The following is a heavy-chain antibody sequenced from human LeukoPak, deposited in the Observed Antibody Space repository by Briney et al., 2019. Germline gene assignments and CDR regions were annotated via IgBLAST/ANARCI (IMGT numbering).Heavy chain of an antibody. CDR2: INSNGVKT. CDR1: GFTFSTCP. CDR3: ARDLAGHYYGSGSSFDY. J-gene: IGHJ4*02. V-gene: IGHV3-64*02. D-gene: IGHD3-10*01. Sequence: PGGSLRLSCVASGFTFSTCPMHWVRQTPGKGLEYVASINSNGVKTYYVDSVKGRVTISRDNSKDTVFLQMDSLRPEDMAVYYCARDLAGHYYGSGSSFDYWGQGTLVTVS.